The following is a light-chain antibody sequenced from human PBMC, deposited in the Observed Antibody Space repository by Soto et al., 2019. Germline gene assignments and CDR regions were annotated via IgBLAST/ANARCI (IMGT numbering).Light chain of an antibody. CDR2: GAS. V-gene: IGKV3-20*01. CDR3: QKYGDSRA. CDR1: QSVNNN. Sequence: EIVLTQSPGTLSLSPGERATLSCRASQSVNNNLAWYQQKTGQAPRLLIYGASSRATGIPDRLSGSGSGTDFTLTISRLESEDFAVYYCQKYGDSRAFGQGTKVEIK. J-gene: IGKJ1*01.